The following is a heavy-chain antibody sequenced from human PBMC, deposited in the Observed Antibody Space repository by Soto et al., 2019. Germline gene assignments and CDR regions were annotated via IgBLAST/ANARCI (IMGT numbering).Heavy chain of an antibody. CDR3: ARDAPGVAPY. Sequence: QVQLQESGPGLVKPSQTLSLTCPVSGGSIIDGQTYLNWIRQHPERGLEWMGYINYRGTTNYTPARKRRILISIDTSKNQFSLRLTSVTAADTAVYSCARDAPGVAPYWGQGTLVTGSS. D-gene: IGHD2-15*01. J-gene: IGHJ4*02. CDR2: INYRGTT. V-gene: IGHV4-31*03. CDR1: GGSIIDGQTY.